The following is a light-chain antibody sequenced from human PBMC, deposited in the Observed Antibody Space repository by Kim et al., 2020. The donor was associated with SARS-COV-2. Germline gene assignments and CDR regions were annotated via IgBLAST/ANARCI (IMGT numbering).Light chain of an antibody. Sequence: ASVGDRLTITCRESQSMTKDLGWYQPGPGRAPKRLIYGASSLQSWVPSRFSGTGSGTEFTLTLSSLQPEDFATYFCLQHNTYPITFGQGTRLEIK. J-gene: IGKJ5*01. CDR1: QSMTKD. CDR2: GAS. CDR3: LQHNTYPIT. V-gene: IGKV1-17*01.